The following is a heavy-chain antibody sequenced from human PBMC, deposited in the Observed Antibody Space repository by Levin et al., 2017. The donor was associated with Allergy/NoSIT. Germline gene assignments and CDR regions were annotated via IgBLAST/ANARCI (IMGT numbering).Heavy chain of an antibody. CDR3: ARERYCSGGSCYFGARRPLDY. Sequence: SETLSLTCAVYGGSFSGYYWSWIRQPPGKGLEWIGEINHSGSTNYNPSLKSRVTISVDTSKNQFSLKLSSVTAADTAVYYCARERYCSGGSCYFGARRPLDYWGQGTLVTVSS. CDR1: GGSFSGYY. CDR2: INHSGST. D-gene: IGHD2-15*01. J-gene: IGHJ4*02. V-gene: IGHV4-34*01.